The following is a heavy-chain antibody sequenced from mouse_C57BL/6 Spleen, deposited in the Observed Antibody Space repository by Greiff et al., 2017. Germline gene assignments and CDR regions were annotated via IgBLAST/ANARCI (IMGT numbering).Heavy chain of an antibody. CDR2: ISSGSSTI. CDR3: AGGSNLDY. V-gene: IGHV5-17*01. J-gene: IGHJ2*01. Sequence: DVMLVESGGGLVKPGGSLKLSCAASGFTFSDYGMHWVRQAPEKGLEWVAYISSGSSTIYYADTVKGRFTISRDNAKNTLFLQMTSLRSGDTAMFHCAGGSNLDYWGQGTTLTVSS. D-gene: IGHD2-5*01. CDR1: GFTFSDYG.